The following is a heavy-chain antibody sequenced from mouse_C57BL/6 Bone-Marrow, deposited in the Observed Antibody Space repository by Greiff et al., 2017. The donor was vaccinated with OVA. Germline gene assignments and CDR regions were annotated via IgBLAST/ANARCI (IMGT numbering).Heavy chain of an antibody. CDR1: GFSLTSYG. Sequence: VKLMESGPGLVQPSQRLSITCTVSGFSLTSYGVHWVRQSPGKGLEWLGVIWSGGSTDYNAAFISRLSISKDNSKSQVFFKMNSLQADDTAIYYCARKGGLRRRRYAMDYWGQGTSVTVSS. V-gene: IGHV2-2*01. D-gene: IGHD2-4*01. CDR3: ARKGGLRRRRYAMDY. CDR2: IWSGGST. J-gene: IGHJ4*01.